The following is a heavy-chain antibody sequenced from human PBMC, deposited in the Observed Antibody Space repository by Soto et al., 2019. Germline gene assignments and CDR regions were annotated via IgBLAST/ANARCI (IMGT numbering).Heavy chain of an antibody. V-gene: IGHV3-30-3*01. CDR3: ARGDQYDILHRYYAMDV. Sequence: QVQLVESGGGVVQPGTSLRLSCVASGFTFNKFDMHWIRQTPDKRLQWVAFIAYDGINTYYPGSVKGRFSVSRDNSKNTVFLQMNNLGLEDTATYFCARGDQYDILHRYYAMDVWGPGTTVTISS. J-gene: IGHJ6*02. CDR1: GFTFNKFD. CDR2: IAYDGINT. D-gene: IGHD1-26*01.